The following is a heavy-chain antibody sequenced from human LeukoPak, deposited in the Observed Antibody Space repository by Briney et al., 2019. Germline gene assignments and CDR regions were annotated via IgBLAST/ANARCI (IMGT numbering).Heavy chain of an antibody. CDR3: ARSLTMVRAYDY. Sequence: QLGGSLRLSCAASGFTFSSYGMHWVRQAPGKGLEWVTFIQYDGSNKYYADSVKGRFTISRDNSKNTVYLQMNSLRTEDTAVYYCARSLTMVRAYDYWGQGTLVTVSS. D-gene: IGHD3-10*01. J-gene: IGHJ4*02. V-gene: IGHV3-30*02. CDR2: IQYDGSNK. CDR1: GFTFSSYG.